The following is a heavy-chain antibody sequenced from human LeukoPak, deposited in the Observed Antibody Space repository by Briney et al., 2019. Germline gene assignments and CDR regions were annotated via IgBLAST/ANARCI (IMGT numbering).Heavy chain of an antibody. CDR3: ARVFSSGWDLLDY. CDR2: ISSSSSYI. V-gene: IGHV3-21*04. CDR1: GFTFSSYS. J-gene: IGHJ4*02. Sequence: GGSLRLSCAASGFTFSSYSMNWVRQAPGKGLEWVSSISSSSSYIYYADSVKGRFTISRDNAKNSLYLQMNSLRAEDTAVYYCARVFSSGWDLLDYWGQGTLVTVSS. D-gene: IGHD6-19*01.